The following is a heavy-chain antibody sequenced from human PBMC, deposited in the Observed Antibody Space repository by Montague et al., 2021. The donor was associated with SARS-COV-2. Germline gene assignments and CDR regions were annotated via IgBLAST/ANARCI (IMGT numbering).Heavy chain of an antibody. D-gene: IGHD1-1*01. CDR3: TSGREGNYNVMDV. V-gene: IGHV6-1*01. J-gene: IGHJ6*02. Sequence: CAISGDSDASMSVSRKWVRQSSSRGPEWLGVTYYRSKWYNDYAVSVRGRVTINPDTSKNQFSLQLNSVTPEDTAIYYCTSGREGNYNVMDVWGQGTTVTVSS. CDR2: TYYRSKWYN. CDR1: GDSDASMSVS.